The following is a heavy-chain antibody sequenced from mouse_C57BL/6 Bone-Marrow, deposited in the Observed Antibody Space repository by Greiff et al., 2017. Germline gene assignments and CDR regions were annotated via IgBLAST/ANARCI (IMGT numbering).Heavy chain of an antibody. V-gene: IGHV10-1*01. D-gene: IGHD2-4*01. J-gene: IGHJ4*01. Sequence: EVKLVESGGGLVQPKGSLKLSCAASGFSFNTYAMNWVRQAPGKGLEWVARIRSKSNNYATYYADSVKDRFTISRDDSESMLYLQMNNLKTEDTAMYYCVRHPLYDYDGGYYAMDYWGQGTSVTVSS. CDR2: IRSKSNNYAT. CDR3: VRHPLYDYDGGYYAMDY. CDR1: GFSFNTYA.